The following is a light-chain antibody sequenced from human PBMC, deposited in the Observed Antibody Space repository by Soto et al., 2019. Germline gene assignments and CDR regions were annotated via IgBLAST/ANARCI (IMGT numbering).Light chain of an antibody. J-gene: IGKJ2*01. CDR1: QSVSSRN. V-gene: IGKV3-20*01. Sequence: IVLTQSPGTLSLFPGERATLSCRASQSVSSRNLAWYRQKPGQAPSLLIYGAFNRATGIPARFSGSGSATDFTLTISRLEPADFAVYYCLLYGDSPPAYTFGQGTKLDIK. CDR3: LLYGDSPPAYT. CDR2: GAF.